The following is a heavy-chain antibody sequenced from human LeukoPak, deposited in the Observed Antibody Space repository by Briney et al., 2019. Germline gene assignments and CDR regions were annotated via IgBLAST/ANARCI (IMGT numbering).Heavy chain of an antibody. V-gene: IGHV4-31*03. D-gene: IGHD2-15*01. CDR1: DGSIRSGDYY. CDR2: ISNIGST. Sequence: PSETLSLTCTVSDGSIRSGDYYWSWIRQHPGKGLEWIGYISNIGSTHYNPSLRSRITITVDTSNNQFSLKLTSLTAADTAMYYCARMPRVRLGVVIAATHSDIWGQGTMVTVSS. J-gene: IGHJ3*02. CDR3: ARMPRVRLGVVIAATHSDI.